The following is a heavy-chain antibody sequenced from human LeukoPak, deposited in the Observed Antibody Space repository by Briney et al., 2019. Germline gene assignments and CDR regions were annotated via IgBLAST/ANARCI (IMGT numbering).Heavy chain of an antibody. V-gene: IGHV3-74*01. CDR3: ARETPSGSGRAYDI. CDR1: GFTFSSYW. CDR2: INSDGSST. J-gene: IGHJ3*02. Sequence: GGSLRLSCAASGFTFSSYWMHWVRQAPGKGLVWVSRINSDGSSTSYADSVKGRFTISRDNAKNTLYVEMNSLRAEDTAVYFRARETPSGSGRAYDIWGQGTMVTVSS. D-gene: IGHD1-26*01.